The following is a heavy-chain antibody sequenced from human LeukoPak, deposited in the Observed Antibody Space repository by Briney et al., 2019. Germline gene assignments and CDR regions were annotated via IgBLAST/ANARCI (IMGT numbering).Heavy chain of an antibody. CDR3: ARNGPHYYDKSGYLDS. Sequence: SETLSLTCTVSGGSISSYYWSWIRQPPGKGLEWIGNIDYSRDTNYNPSLRSRVTILVDKSRNQFSLKLNSVTAADTAVYYCARNGPHYYDKSGYLDSWGQGTLVTVYS. CDR2: IDYSRDT. CDR1: GGSISSYY. J-gene: IGHJ4*02. V-gene: IGHV4-59*03. D-gene: IGHD3-22*01.